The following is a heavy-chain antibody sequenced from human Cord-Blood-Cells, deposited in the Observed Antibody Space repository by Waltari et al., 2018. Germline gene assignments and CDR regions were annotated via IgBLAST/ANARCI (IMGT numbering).Heavy chain of an antibody. CDR3: ARASRFLEWFLFDY. CDR1: GGTFRSYA. J-gene: IGHJ4*02. Sequence: QVQLVQSGAEVKKPESSVKVSCTASGGTFRSYAISWVRQDPGQGLEWMGGSIPIFGTANYAQKFQGRVTITADESTSTAYMELSSLRSEDTAMYYCARASRFLEWFLFDYWGQGTLVTVSS. CDR2: SIPIFGTA. V-gene: IGHV1-69*01. D-gene: IGHD3-3*01.